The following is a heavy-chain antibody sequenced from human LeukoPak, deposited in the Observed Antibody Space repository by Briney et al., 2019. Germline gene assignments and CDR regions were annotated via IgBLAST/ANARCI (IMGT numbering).Heavy chain of an antibody. V-gene: IGHV3-30*02. CDR3: SYSSSWYSLFDY. Sequence: PGGSLRLSCAASGFTFSSYGMHWVRQAPGKGLEWVAFIRYDGSNKYYADSVKGRFTISRDNSKNTLYPQMNSLRAEDTAVYYCSYSSSWYSLFDYWGQGTLVTVSS. J-gene: IGHJ4*02. CDR1: GFTFSSYG. CDR2: IRYDGSNK. D-gene: IGHD6-13*01.